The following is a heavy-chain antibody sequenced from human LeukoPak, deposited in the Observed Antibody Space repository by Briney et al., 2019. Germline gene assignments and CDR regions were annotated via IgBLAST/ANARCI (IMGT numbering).Heavy chain of an antibody. V-gene: IGHV4-38-2*01. J-gene: IGHJ4*02. CDR3: ARLFEPPMIVVVPAAPDY. CDR1: GYSISSGYY. Sequence: SETLSLTCAVSGYSISSGYYWGWIRQPPGKRLEWIGSIYHSGSTYYNPYLKSRVTISVDTSKNQFSLTLSSVTAADTAVYYCARLFEPPMIVVVPAAPDYWGQGTLVTVSS. CDR2: IYHSGST. D-gene: IGHD2-2*01.